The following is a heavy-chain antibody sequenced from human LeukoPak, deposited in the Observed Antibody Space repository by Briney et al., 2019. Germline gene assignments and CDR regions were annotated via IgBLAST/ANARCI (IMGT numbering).Heavy chain of an antibody. V-gene: IGHV1-8*02. CDR2: MNPNSGNT. J-gene: IGHJ6*02. CDR1: GGTFSSYA. D-gene: IGHD5-24*01. CDR3: ARSREMATIHYYYYYGMDV. Sequence: EASVKVSCKASGGTFSSYAISWVRQAPGQGLEWMGWMNPNSGNTGYAQKFQGRVTMTRNTSISTAYMELSSLRSEDTAVYYCARSREMATIHYYYYYGMDVWGQGTTVTVSS.